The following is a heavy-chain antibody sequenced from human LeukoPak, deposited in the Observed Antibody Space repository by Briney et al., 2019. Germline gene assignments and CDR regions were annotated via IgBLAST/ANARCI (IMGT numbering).Heavy chain of an antibody. V-gene: IGHV3-9*01. CDR3: AREGTYGDYDSFDS. CDR1: GFTFDDYA. J-gene: IGHJ4*02. D-gene: IGHD4-17*01. CDR2: ISWNSGSI. Sequence: GGSLRLSCAASGFTFDDYAMHWVRQAPGKGLEWVSGISWNSGSIGYADSVKGRFTISRDNAKNSLYLQMSSLRPEDTAVYYCAREGTYGDYDSFDSWGQGTLVTVSP.